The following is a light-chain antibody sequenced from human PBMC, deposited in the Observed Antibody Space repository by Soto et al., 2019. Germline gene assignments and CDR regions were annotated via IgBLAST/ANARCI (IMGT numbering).Light chain of an antibody. CDR2: GAS. CDR1: QSVNSGY. J-gene: IGKJ3*01. CDR3: QHSDGSIEWFT. V-gene: IGKV3-20*01. Sequence: EIVLTQSPGTLSLSPGERATLSCTASQSVNSGYLAWFQQKPGQAPRLLISGASTRAAGIPDRFSGSGSGTYFSHSLSRLGPEDFAMYSCQHSDGSIEWFTFGPGTKVDVK.